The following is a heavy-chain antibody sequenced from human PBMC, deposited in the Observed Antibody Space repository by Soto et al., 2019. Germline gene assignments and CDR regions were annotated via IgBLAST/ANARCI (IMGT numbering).Heavy chain of an antibody. J-gene: IGHJ6*02. V-gene: IGHV3-33*01. CDR3: ARDGIAAAGTLYYYGMDV. CDR1: GFTFSSYG. D-gene: IGHD6-13*01. CDR2: IWYDGSNK. Sequence: GGSLRLSCAASGFTFSSYGMHWVRQAPGKGLEWVAVIWYDGSNKYYADSVKGRFTISRDNSKNTLYLQMNSLRAEDTAVYYCARDGIAAAGTLYYYGMDVWGQGTTVTVSS.